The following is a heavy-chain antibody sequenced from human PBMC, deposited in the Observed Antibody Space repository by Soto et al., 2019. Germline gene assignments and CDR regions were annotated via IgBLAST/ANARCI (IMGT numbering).Heavy chain of an antibody. J-gene: IGHJ4*02. V-gene: IGHV3-30-3*01. CDR2: ISYDGSNK. Sequence: GGSLRLSCAASGFTFSSYAMHWVRQAPGKGLEWVAVISYDGSNKYYADSVKGRFTISRDNSKNTLYLQMNSLRAEDTAVYYCARDPREWELRLVSGIDHWGQGTLVTVSS. CDR3: ARDPREWELRLVSGIDH. CDR1: GFTFSSYA. D-gene: IGHD1-26*01.